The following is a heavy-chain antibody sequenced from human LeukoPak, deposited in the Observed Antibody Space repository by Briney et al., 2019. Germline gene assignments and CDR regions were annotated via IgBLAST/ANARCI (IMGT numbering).Heavy chain of an antibody. CDR1: GGSISSGSSY. CDR3: ARDRGSGSYYKRGIWFDP. D-gene: IGHD3-10*01. Sequence: SETLSLTCAVSGGSISSGSSYWSWIRQPAGKGLEWIGRIYTSGSTNYNPSLKSRVTISVDTSKNQFSLKLSSVTAADTAVYYCARDRGSGSYYKRGIWFDPWGQGTLVTVSS. CDR2: IYTSGST. J-gene: IGHJ5*02. V-gene: IGHV4-61*02.